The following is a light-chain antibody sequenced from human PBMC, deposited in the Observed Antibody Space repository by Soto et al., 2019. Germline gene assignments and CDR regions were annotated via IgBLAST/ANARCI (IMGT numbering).Light chain of an antibody. CDR3: SSYTSTTNFYV. J-gene: IGLJ1*01. Sequence: QSALTQPPSVSRSTGQSFTISCTGTASDVGGYDRVSWYQQPPGTAPKLIIYEVTNRPSGVPVRFSGSKSGNTASLAISGLQAEHEADYYCSSYTSTTNFYVFGTGTKVTAL. CDR1: ASDVGGYDR. CDR2: EVT. V-gene: IGLV2-18*02.